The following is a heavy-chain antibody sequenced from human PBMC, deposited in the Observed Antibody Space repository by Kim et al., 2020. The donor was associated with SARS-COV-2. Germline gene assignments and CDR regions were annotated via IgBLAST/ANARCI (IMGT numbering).Heavy chain of an antibody. CDR1: GFTFSSNW. CDR2: IKQDGSAK. D-gene: IGHD2-2*01. V-gene: IGHV3-7*01. CDR3: ARPYCSSTSCYDGGLDD. J-gene: IGHJ4*02. Sequence: GGSLRLSCEAFGFTFSSNWMSWVRQAPGKGLEWVANIKQDGSAKYYVDSVKGRFTISRDNAKNSLYLQMNSLRAEDTAVYYCARPYCSSTSCYDGGLDDWGQGTLVTVSS.